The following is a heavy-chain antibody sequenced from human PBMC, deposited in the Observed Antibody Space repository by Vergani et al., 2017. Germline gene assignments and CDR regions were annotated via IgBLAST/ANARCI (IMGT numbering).Heavy chain of an antibody. CDR3: ARGKRGNKYYYGSGTRGWFDP. CDR1: GYSISSGYY. V-gene: IGHV4-38-2*02. J-gene: IGHJ5*02. D-gene: IGHD3-10*01. CDR2: IYHSGST. Sequence: QVQLQESGPGLVKPSETLSLTCTVSGYSISSGYYWGWIRQPPGKGLEWIGSIYHSGSTYYNPSLKSRVTISVDTSKNQVSLKRGSVTAADTAVYYCARGKRGNKYYYGSGTRGWFDPWGQGTLVTVSS.